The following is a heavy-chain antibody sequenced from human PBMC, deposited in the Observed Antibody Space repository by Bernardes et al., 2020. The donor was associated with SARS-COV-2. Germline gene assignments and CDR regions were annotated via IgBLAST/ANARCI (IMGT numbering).Heavy chain of an antibody. Sequence: GGSLRLSCAASGFNFSYYGMHWVRQAPGKGLEWVAIITHDGGYISYADSVKGRFTISRDNSKDTLYLQMSSLRTDDTAVYYCSQGFFGYWGQGTLVTVSS. CDR3: SQGFFGY. CDR1: GFNFSYYG. J-gene: IGHJ4*02. CDR2: ITHDGGYI. V-gene: IGHV3-30*02.